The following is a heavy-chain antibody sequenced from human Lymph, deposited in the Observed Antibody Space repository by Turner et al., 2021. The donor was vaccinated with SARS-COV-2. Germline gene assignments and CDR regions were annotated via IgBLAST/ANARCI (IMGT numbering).Heavy chain of an antibody. J-gene: IGHJ3*02. CDR2: ISYDGFNK. V-gene: IGHV3-30*04. Sequence: QLGGSGGGVVQPGGSLRLCCGASGFSFSTYAIHWVRQAPGKGLEWVAVISYDGFNKNSSDAVKGKFTISRDNSKNTLYLQMSSLRAEDTAVYYCARGSGSYLSAFDIWGQGTMVTVSS. CDR3: ARGSGSYLSAFDI. CDR1: GFSFSTYA. D-gene: IGHD1-26*01.